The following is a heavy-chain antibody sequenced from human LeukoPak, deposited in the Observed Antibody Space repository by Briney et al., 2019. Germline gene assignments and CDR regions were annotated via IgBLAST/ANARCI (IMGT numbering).Heavy chain of an antibody. CDR3: ARDLGATDFDY. V-gene: IGHV1-69*04. J-gene: IGHJ4*02. CDR1: GGTFSSYA. Sequence: GASVKVSCKASGGTFSSYAISWVRQAPGQGLEWMGRIIPILGIANYAQKFQGRVTITADKSTSTAYMELSSLRSEDTAVYYCARDLGATDFDYWGQGTLVTVSS. CDR2: IIPILGIA. D-gene: IGHD1-26*01.